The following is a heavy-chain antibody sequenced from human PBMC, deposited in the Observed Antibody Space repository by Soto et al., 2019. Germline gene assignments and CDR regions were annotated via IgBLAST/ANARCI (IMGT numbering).Heavy chain of an antibody. Sequence: QVQLVQSGAEVKKPGSSVKVSCKASGVAFSRYAITWVRQAPGQGLEWMGEIIPIFGSTKYAQRFQGRVTFTAEESRNTANMEVSSLRSDDTAVYFCARAIVVRKRIWYFDLWGRGTLVTVSS. CDR1: GVAFSRYA. J-gene: IGHJ2*01. V-gene: IGHV1-69*01. CDR3: ARAIVVRKRIWYFDL. CDR2: IIPIFGST. D-gene: IGHD3-22*01.